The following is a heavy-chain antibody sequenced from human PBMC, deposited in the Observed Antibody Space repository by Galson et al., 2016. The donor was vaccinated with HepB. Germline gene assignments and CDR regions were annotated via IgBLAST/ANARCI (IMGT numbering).Heavy chain of an antibody. J-gene: IGHJ4*02. CDR1: GGSISSGSYY. Sequence: TLSLTCTVSGGSISSGSYYWSWIRQPAGKGLEWIGRIYTSGSTNYNPSLKSRVTLSVDMSKNQFSLKLSSVTAADTAVYYCATSDILTDTEGSFDYWGQGTLVTVSS. CDR2: IYTSGST. CDR3: ATSDILTDTEGSFDY. D-gene: IGHD3-9*01. V-gene: IGHV4-61*02.